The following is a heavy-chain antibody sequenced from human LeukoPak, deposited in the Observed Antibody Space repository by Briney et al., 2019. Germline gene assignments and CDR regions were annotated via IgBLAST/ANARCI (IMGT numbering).Heavy chain of an antibody. D-gene: IGHD6-19*01. Sequence: PGGSLRLSCAVSGFTFSSDVMSWVRQVPGKGLEWVSAISGSGDSTYYADSVKGRFTISRDNSKNTLYLQMSSLRAEDTAVYHCVKDQWDVWGQGTTVTVSS. J-gene: IGHJ6*02. CDR1: GFTFSSDV. V-gene: IGHV3-23*01. CDR3: VKDQWDV. CDR2: ISGSGDST.